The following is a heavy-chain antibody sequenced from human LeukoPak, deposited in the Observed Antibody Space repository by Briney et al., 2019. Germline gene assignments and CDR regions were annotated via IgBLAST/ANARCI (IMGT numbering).Heavy chain of an antibody. J-gene: IGHJ4*02. Sequence: ASVKVSCKASGYTFTGYYMRWVRQAPGQGLEWMGWINPNSGGTNYAQKFQGRVTMTRDTSISTAYMELSRLRSDDTAVYYCARDRVIRKGYSSSWYWFGYWGQGTLVTVSS. D-gene: IGHD6-13*01. CDR1: GYTFTGYY. CDR2: INPNSGGT. CDR3: ARDRVIRKGYSSSWYWFGY. V-gene: IGHV1-2*02.